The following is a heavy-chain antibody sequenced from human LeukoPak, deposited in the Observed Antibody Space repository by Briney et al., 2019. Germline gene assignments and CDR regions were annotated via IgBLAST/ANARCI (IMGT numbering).Heavy chain of an antibody. CDR1: GGTFSSYA. D-gene: IGHD5-12*01. J-gene: IGHJ4*02. Sequence: GASVKVSCKASGGTFSSYAISWVRQAPGQGLEWMGGIIPIFGTANYAQKFQGRVTITADTSTSTAYMELRSLTSDDTAVYYCARSGRGTYYYFDLWGLGTLVTVSS. CDR3: ARSGRGTYYYFDL. V-gene: IGHV1-69*06. CDR2: IIPIFGTA.